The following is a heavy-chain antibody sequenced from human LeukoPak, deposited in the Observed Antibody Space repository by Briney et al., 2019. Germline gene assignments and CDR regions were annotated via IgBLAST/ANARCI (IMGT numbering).Heavy chain of an antibody. J-gene: IGHJ6*03. CDR2: ISSSGSTI. CDR3: AELGITMIGGV. V-gene: IGHV3-11*04. D-gene: IGHD3-10*02. CDR1: GFTFSDFY. Sequence: GGSLRLSCAASGFTFSDFYMTWIRQAPGKGLEWVSCISSSGSTIYYADSVKGRFTISRDNAKNSLYLQMNSLRAEDTAVYYCAELGITMIGGVWGKGTTVTISS.